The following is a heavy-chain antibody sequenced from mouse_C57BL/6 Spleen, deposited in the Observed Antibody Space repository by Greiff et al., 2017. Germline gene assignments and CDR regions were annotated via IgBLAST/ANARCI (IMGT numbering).Heavy chain of an antibody. CDR3: ASYDHYYGSSHWYFDV. CDR2: IRHKANGYTT. J-gene: IGHJ1*03. Sequence: EVHLVESGGGLVQPGGSLSLSCAASGFTFTDYYMSWVRQPPGKALEWLGFIRHKANGYTTEYSASVKGRFTISRDNSQSILYLQMDALRAEDSATYYCASYDHYYGSSHWYFDVWGTGTTVTVSS. D-gene: IGHD1-1*01. CDR1: GFTFTDYY. V-gene: IGHV7-3*01.